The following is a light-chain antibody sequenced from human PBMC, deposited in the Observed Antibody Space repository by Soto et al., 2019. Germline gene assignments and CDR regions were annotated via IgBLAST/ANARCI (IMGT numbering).Light chain of an antibody. CDR2: DAS. V-gene: IGKV1-5*01. CDR3: QQYNSYPWT. J-gene: IGKJ1*01. CDR1: QSISSW. Sequence: DIQMTQSPSTLSASVGDRLTITCRASQSISSWLAWYQQKPGKPPKLLIYDASSLESGVPSRFSGSGSGTDFSLTITSLQPDDSATYYCQQYNSYPWTFGQGTKVDIK.